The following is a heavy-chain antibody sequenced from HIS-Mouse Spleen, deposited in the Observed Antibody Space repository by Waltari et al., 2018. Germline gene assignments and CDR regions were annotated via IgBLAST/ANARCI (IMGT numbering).Heavy chain of an antibody. J-gene: IGHJ4*02. CDR2: ISYDGSNK. V-gene: IGHV3-30*18. CDR1: GFTFSSYG. Sequence: QVQLVGSGGGVVQTGRSLRLSCAASGFTFSSYGMHWVRQAPGKGLEWVAVISYDGSNKYYADSVKGRFTISRDNSKNTLYLQMNSLRAEDTAVYYCAKDKHHAFDYWGQGTLVTVSS. CDR3: AKDKHHAFDY.